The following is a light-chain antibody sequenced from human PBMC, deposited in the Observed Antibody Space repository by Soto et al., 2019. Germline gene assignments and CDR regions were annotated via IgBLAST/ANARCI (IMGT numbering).Light chain of an antibody. CDR3: HQYKTYWT. V-gene: IGKV1-5*03. Sequence: DIQMTQSPSTLSASVGDRVTITCRASQSVSSWLAWYQQKPGKAPKLLIYKASSLHSGVPSRFSGSGSGTEFTLTISSLQPDDFATYYCHQYKTYWTFGHGTKVDSK. J-gene: IGKJ1*01. CDR1: QSVSSW. CDR2: KAS.